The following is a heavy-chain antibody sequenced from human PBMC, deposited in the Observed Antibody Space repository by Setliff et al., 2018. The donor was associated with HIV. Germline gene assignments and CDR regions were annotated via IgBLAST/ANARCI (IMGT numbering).Heavy chain of an antibody. CDR2: ISGSGGST. V-gene: IGHV3-23*01. CDR1: GFTFSTYP. J-gene: IGHJ4*02. D-gene: IGHD6-19*01. Sequence: GGSLRLSCAASGFTFSTYPMSWVRQAPGKGLEWVSGISGSGGSTYYADSVKGRFTISRDNSKNTLYLQMNSLRVEDTAIYYCAKDQGYTSGWYRAYWGQGALVTVSS. CDR3: AKDQGYTSGWYRAY.